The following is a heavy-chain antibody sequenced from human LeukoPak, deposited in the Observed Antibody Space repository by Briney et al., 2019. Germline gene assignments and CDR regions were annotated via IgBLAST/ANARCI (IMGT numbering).Heavy chain of an antibody. CDR3: TRDGCSGWCHDY. CDR1: GFTFSSEW. J-gene: IGHJ4*02. CDR2: MKEEGGNI. Sequence: GGSLRLSCAASGFTFSSEWMGWVRQAPGKGLEWVATMKEEGGNIYYVDSVRGRFTISRDNAKNSLFLQMNSLRADDTAVYYCTRDGCSGWCHDYWGQGTLVTVSS. V-gene: IGHV3-7*01. D-gene: IGHD6-19*01.